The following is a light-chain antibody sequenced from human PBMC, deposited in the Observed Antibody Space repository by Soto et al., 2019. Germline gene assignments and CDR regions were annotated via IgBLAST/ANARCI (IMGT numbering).Light chain of an antibody. Sequence: QSVLTQPASVSGSPGQSITISCTGTSSDVVGYNYFSWYQQQPGKAPKFMIYDVTNRPSGVSNRFSGSKSGNTASLTISWLQAEDEADYYCCSYTTSNTRQIVFGTGTKVTVL. CDR2: DVT. CDR3: CSYTTSNTRQIV. J-gene: IGLJ1*01. V-gene: IGLV2-14*01. CDR1: SSDVVGYNY.